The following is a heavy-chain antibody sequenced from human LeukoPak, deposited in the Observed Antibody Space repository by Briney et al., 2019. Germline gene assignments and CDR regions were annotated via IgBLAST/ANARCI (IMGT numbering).Heavy chain of an antibody. J-gene: IGHJ3*02. CDR2: INHSGST. V-gene: IGHV4-34*01. CDR1: GGSFSGYY. Sequence: SETLSLTCAVYGGSFSGYYWSWIRQPPGKGLEWIGEINHSGSTNYNPSLKSRVTISVDTSMNQFSLKLSSVTAADTAVYYCARAPLYSSGWDNAFDIWGQGTMVTVSS. CDR3: ARAPLYSSGWDNAFDI. D-gene: IGHD6-19*01.